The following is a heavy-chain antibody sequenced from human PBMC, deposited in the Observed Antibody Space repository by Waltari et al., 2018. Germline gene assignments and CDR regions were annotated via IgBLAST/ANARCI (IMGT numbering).Heavy chain of an antibody. D-gene: IGHD3-10*01. J-gene: IGHJ4*02. CDR1: GFTFSSSA. CDR3: ARDHGSGSYSDY. Sequence: QVQLVESGGGVVQPGRSLRLPCPASGFTFSSSAMHWVPQAPGKGLEWVAVISYDGSNKDYADSVKCRFTISRDNSKNTLYLQMNSLRAEDTAVYYCARDHGSGSYSDYWGQGTLVTVSS. CDR2: ISYDGSNK. V-gene: IGHV3-30-3*01.